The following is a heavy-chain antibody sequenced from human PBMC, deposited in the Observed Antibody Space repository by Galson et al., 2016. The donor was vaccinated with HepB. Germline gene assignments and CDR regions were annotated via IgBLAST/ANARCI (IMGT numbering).Heavy chain of an antibody. CDR2: INGDGRVT. Sequence: SLRLSCAASEFIFRGYWMQWVRQAPGKGLMWVARINGDGRVTVYGDSVTGRFTISRDNAKNTLHLQMNSLRVEDTAVYYCSRDRSFTADTWGQGTLVTVSS. J-gene: IGHJ5*02. CDR3: SRDRSFTADT. V-gene: IGHV3-74*01. D-gene: IGHD5-18*01. CDR1: EFIFRGYW.